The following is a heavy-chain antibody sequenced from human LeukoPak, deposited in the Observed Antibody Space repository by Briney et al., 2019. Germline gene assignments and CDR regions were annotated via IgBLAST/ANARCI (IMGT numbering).Heavy chain of an antibody. V-gene: IGHV1-18*01. Sequence: ASVKVSCKASGYTFTSYGISWVRQAPGQGLEWMGWISAYNGNTNYAQKFQGRVTMTRDTSISTAYMELSRLRSDDTAVYYCARDPGSSYSSSWYDYYYMDVWGKGTTVTISS. CDR3: ARDPGSSYSSSWYDYYYMDV. CDR2: ISAYNGNT. J-gene: IGHJ6*03. D-gene: IGHD6-13*01. CDR1: GYTFTSYG.